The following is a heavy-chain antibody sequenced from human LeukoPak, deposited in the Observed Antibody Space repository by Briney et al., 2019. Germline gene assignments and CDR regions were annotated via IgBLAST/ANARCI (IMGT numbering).Heavy chain of an antibody. Sequence: ETLSLTCTVSGGSISSYYWSWIRQPPGKGLEWVAKIKLDGSEEYYVDSVKGRFTISRDNAKNSVYLQMNSLRAEDTAVYYCARDCCTGGRNTFDPWGQGTLVTVSS. CDR2: IKLDGSEE. CDR3: ARDCCTGGRNTFDP. V-gene: IGHV3-7*01. J-gene: IGHJ5*02. D-gene: IGHD2-8*02. CDR1: GGSISSYY.